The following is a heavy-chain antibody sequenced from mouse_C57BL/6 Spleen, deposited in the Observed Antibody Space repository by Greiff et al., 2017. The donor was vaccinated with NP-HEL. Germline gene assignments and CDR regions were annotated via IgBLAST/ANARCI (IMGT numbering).Heavy chain of an antibody. V-gene: IGHV1-55*01. Sequence: VQLQQPGAELVKPGASVKMSCKASGYTFTSYWITWVKQRPGQGLEWIGDIYPGSGSTNYNEKFKSKATLTVDTSSSTAYMQLSSLTSEDSAVYYCARPSDYGSSFAMDYWGQGTSVTVSS. CDR3: ARPSDYGSSFAMDY. J-gene: IGHJ4*01. D-gene: IGHD1-1*01. CDR2: IYPGSGST. CDR1: GYTFTSYW.